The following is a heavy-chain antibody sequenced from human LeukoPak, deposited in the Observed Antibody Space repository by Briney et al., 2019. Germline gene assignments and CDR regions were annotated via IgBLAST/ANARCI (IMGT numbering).Heavy chain of an antibody. V-gene: IGHV5-51*01. CDR2: IYPGDSDT. D-gene: IGHD2-15*01. CDR1: GYSFTSYW. CDR3: ARRYCRGGSCYSYFDY. J-gene: IGHJ4*02. Sequence: GESLKISCKGSGYSFTSYWIGWARQMPGKGLEWMGIIYPGDSDTRYSPSFQGQVTISADKSISTAYLQWSSLKASDTAMYYCARRYCRGGSCYSYFDYWGQGTLVTVSS.